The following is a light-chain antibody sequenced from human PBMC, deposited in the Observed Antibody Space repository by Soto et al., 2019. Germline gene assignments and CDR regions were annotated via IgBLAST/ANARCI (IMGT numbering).Light chain of an antibody. V-gene: IGKV3-20*01. Sequence: EIVFTQSPGTLSLSPGERATLYCRASQSVGSNYLAWYQQKPGQAPRVLIYGASSRATGIPDRFSGSGSGADFTLTISRLEPEDFAVYYCQQYTTSPFTFGPGTKVDI. J-gene: IGKJ3*01. CDR2: GAS. CDR1: QSVGSNY. CDR3: QQYTTSPFT.